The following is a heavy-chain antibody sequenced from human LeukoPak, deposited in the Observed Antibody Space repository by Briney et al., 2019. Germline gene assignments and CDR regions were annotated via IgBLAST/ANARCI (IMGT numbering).Heavy chain of an antibody. J-gene: IGHJ4*02. CDR1: GFTFSSSW. CDR2: LNSDGSST. Sequence: GGSLRLSCAASGFTFSSSWMHWVRQVSGKGLVWVSRLNSDGSSTSYADSVKGRFTISRDNAKNTLYLQMNSLRAEDTAVYYCAGGPSYYDILTGYYQAPSDYWGQGTLVTVSS. CDR3: AGGPSYYDILTGYYQAPSDY. D-gene: IGHD3-9*01. V-gene: IGHV3-74*01.